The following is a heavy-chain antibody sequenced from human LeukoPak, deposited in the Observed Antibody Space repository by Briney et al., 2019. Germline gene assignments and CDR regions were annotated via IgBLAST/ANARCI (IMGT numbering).Heavy chain of an antibody. J-gene: IGHJ3*02. Sequence: GGSLRLSCAASGFTFSDYYMSWIRQAPGKGLEWVSYISSSGSTIYYADSVKGRFTISRDNAKNSLYLQMNSLRDEDTAVYYCARDGREDDYGDKNAFDIWGQGTMVTVSS. CDR1: GFTFSDYY. CDR2: ISSSGSTI. CDR3: ARDGREDDYGDKNAFDI. D-gene: IGHD4-17*01. V-gene: IGHV3-11*01.